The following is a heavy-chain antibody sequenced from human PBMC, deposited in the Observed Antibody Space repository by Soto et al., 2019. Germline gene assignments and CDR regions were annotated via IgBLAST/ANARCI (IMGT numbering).Heavy chain of an antibody. CDR2: ISGSGYGT. V-gene: IGHV3-23*01. CDR1: GFTFNSFA. D-gene: IGHD3-22*01. J-gene: IGHJ4*02. CDR3: AKECIHYYDTHACRADY. Sequence: EVQLLESGGGLVQPGGSLRLSCAASGFTFNSFAMTWVRQAPGKGLEWVSAISGSGYGTYYAGSVKGRFTISRDNSENLLYLQMDSLRADDTAVYYCAKECIHYYDTHACRADYWGQGTLVTV.